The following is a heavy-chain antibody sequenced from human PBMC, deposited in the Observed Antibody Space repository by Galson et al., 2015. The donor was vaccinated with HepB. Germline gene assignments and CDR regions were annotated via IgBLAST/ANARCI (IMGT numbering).Heavy chain of an antibody. J-gene: IGHJ3*02. Sequence: SVKVSCKASGYTFTGYYMRWVRQAPGQGLEWMGWINPNSGGTNYAQKFRGWVTMTRDTSISTAYMELSRLRSDDTAMYYCARGGSSSTSIPDAFDIWGQGTMVTVSS. CDR1: GYTFTGYY. D-gene: IGHD2-2*01. CDR3: ARGGSSSTSIPDAFDI. V-gene: IGHV1-2*04. CDR2: INPNSGGT.